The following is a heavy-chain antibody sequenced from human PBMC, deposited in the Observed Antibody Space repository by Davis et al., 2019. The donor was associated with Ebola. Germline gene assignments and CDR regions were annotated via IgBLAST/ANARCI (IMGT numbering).Heavy chain of an antibody. CDR1: GYTFTGYY. CDR3: ARGAPSSGWVLVSYFQH. J-gene: IGHJ1*01. V-gene: IGHV1-2*02. CDR2: INPNSGGT. D-gene: IGHD6-19*01. Sequence: ASVKVSCKASGYTFTGYYMHWVRQAPGQGLEWMGWINPNSGGTNYAQKFQGRVTMTRDTSISTAYMELSRLRSDDTAVYYCARGAPSSGWVLVSYFQHWGQGTLVTVSS.